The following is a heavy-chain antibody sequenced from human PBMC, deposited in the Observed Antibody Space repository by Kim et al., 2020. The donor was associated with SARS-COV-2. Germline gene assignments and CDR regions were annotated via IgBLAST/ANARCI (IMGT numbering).Heavy chain of an antibody. J-gene: IGHJ5*02. CDR2: ITDSGETS. CDR1: GITFSASA. CDR3: ARVRYQLLFDRPGWFDP. D-gene: IGHD2-2*01. Sequence: GGSLRLSCTVSGITFSASAMSWVRQAPGKGLEWVSAITDSGETSYYASSVRGRFTIYRDNSRSTLYLQMSSLRADDTAVYFCARVRYQLLFDRPGWFDPWGQGTLVTVSS. V-gene: IGHV3-23*01.